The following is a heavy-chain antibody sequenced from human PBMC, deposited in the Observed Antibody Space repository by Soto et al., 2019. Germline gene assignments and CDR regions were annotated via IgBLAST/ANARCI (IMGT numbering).Heavy chain of an antibody. CDR1: GGSISSSSYY. Sequence: PSETLSLTCTVSGGSISSSSYYWGWIRQPPGKGLEWIGSIYYSGSTYYNPSLKGRVTISVDTSKNQFSLKLSSVTAADTAVYYCARLYYYDSSGYLDYWGQGTLVTVSS. CDR3: ARLYYYDSSGYLDY. J-gene: IGHJ4*02. V-gene: IGHV4-39*01. D-gene: IGHD3-22*01. CDR2: IYYSGST.